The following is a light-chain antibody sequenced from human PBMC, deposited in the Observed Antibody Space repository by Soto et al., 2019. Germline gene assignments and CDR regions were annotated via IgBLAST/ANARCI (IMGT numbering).Light chain of an antibody. J-gene: IGLJ1*01. V-gene: IGLV1-51*01. Sequence: QSVLTQPPSVSAAPGQKVTISCSGSSSNIGNNYVSWFQQLPGTAPKLLIYDSNKRPSGIPDRFSGSKSGTSATLDITGLQTGDEADYYCAAWDDSLNAYVFGTGTKLTVL. CDR2: DSN. CDR3: AAWDDSLNAYV. CDR1: SSNIGNNY.